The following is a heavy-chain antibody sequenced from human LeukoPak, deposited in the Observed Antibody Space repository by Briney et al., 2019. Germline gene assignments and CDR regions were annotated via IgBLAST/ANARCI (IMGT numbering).Heavy chain of an antibody. CDR3: AKDDCSSTSCFHWYY. D-gene: IGHD2-2*01. J-gene: IGHJ4*02. Sequence: GGSLRLSCAASGFTFSSYAMSWVRQAPGKGLEWVSAISGSGGSTFYAGSVKGRFTISRDNSKNTLYLQMNSLRAEDTAVYYCAKDDCSSTSCFHWYYWGQGTLVTVSS. V-gene: IGHV3-23*01. CDR1: GFTFSSYA. CDR2: ISGSGGST.